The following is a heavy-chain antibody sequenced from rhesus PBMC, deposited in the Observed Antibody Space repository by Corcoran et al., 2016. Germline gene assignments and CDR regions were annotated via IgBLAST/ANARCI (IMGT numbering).Heavy chain of an antibody. V-gene: IGHV4-169*01. CDR2: IYGSVSST. CDR3: ANIVAASDAFDF. J-gene: IGHJ3*01. Sequence: QLQLQESGPGLVKPSETLSVTCAVSGGPISSNYWSLFRQAPGKGLEWIGYIYGSVSSTNYTPSLKSPVTLSVDPSKNQFSLKLSSVTAADTAVYYCANIVAASDAFDFWGQGLRVTVSS. D-gene: IGHD4-29*01. CDR1: GGPISSNY.